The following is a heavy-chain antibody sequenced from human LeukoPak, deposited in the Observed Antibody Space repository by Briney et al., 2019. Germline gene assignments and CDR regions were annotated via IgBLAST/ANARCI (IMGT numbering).Heavy chain of an antibody. J-gene: IGHJ4*02. CDR1: GYTFTSYA. V-gene: IGHV1-3*01. CDR2: INAGNGNT. D-gene: IGHD6-13*01. Sequence: ASVKVSCKASGYTFTSYAMHWGRQAPGQRLEWMGWINAGNGNTKYSQKFQGRVTITRDTSASTAYMELSSLRSEDTAVYYCARRTLIAAAGIYYFDYWGQGTLVTVSS. CDR3: ARRTLIAAAGIYYFDY.